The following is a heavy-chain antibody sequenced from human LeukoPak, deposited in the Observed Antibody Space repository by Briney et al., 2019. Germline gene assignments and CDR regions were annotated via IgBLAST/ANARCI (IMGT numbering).Heavy chain of an antibody. V-gene: IGHV4-34*01. CDR2: INHSGST. CDR3: ARGATVVTYFDY. CDR1: GGSFSGYY. D-gene: IGHD4-23*01. Sequence: NSSETLSLTCAVYGGSFSGYYWSWIRQPPGKGLEWIGEINHSGSTNYNPSLKSRVTISVDTSKNQFSLKLSSVTAADTAVHYCARGATVVTYFDYWGQGTLVTVSS. J-gene: IGHJ4*02.